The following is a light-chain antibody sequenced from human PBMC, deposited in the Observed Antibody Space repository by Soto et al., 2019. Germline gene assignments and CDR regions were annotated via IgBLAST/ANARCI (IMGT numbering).Light chain of an antibody. V-gene: IGLV2-14*01. J-gene: IGLJ1*01. Sequence: QSVLTQPASVSGSPGQSITISFTGTSSDVGGYNYVSWYQQHPGKAPKLMIYEVSNRPSGVSNRFSGSKSDNTASLTISGLQAEDEADYYCSSYTSFSTYVFGTGTKV. CDR1: SSDVGGYNY. CDR2: EVS. CDR3: SSYTSFSTYV.